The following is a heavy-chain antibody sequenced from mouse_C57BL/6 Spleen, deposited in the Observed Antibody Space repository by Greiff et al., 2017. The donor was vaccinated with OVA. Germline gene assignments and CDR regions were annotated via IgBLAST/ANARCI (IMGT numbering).Heavy chain of an antibody. Sequence: QVQLQQPGAELVRPGSSVKLSCKASGYTFTSYWMHWVKQRPIQGLEWIGNIDPSDSETHYNQKFKDKATLTVDKSSSTAYMLHSSLTSEDSAVYYCASSYGDYGAYWGQGTLVTVSA. CDR2: IDPSDSET. D-gene: IGHD2-13*01. V-gene: IGHV1-52*01. CDR1: GYTFTSYW. CDR3: ASSYGDYGAY. J-gene: IGHJ3*01.